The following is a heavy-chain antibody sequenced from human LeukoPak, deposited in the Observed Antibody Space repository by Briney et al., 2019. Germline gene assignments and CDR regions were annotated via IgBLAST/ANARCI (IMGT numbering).Heavy chain of an antibody. CDR2: ISAYNGNT. CDR1: GYTFTSYG. V-gene: IGHV1-18*01. CDR3: ARDAIYYDSSGYYQTATFDY. D-gene: IGHD3-22*01. J-gene: IGHJ4*02. Sequence: ASVKVSCKASGYTFTSYGISWVRQAPGQGLEWMGWISAYNGNTNYAQKLQGRVTMTTDTSTSTAYMELRSLRSDDTAVYYCARDAIYYDSSGYYQTATFDYWGQGTLATVSS.